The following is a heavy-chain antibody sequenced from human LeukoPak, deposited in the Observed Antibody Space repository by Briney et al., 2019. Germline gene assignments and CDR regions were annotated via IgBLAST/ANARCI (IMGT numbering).Heavy chain of an antibody. CDR1: GYTLTELS. Sequence: GASVKVSCKVSGYTLTELSMHWVRQAPGKGLEWMGGFDPEDGETIYAQKFQGRVPMTEDTSTDTAYMELSSLRSEDTAVYYCATSPLTTVTTFYAFDIWGQGTMVTVSS. CDR3: ATSPLTTVTTFYAFDI. J-gene: IGHJ3*02. CDR2: FDPEDGET. D-gene: IGHD4-17*01. V-gene: IGHV1-24*01.